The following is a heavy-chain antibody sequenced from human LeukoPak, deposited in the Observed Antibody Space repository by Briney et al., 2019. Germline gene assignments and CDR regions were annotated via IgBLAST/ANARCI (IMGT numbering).Heavy chain of an antibody. V-gene: IGHV3-49*03. J-gene: IGHJ4*02. Sequence: GRSLRLSCTASGFTFGDYAMSWFRQAPGKGLEWVGFIRSKAYGGTTEYAASVKGRFTISRDDSKSIAYLQMNSLKTEDTAVYYCTRAGQWLLKSLGYWGQGTLVTVSS. CDR2: IRSKAYGGTT. CDR1: GFTFGDYA. CDR3: TRAGQWLLKSLGY. D-gene: IGHD6-19*01.